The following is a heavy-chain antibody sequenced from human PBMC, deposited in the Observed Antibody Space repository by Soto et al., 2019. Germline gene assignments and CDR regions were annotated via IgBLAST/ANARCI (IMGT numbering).Heavy chain of an antibody. CDR2: IKQDGGEK. CDR1: GFTFSGYW. Sequence: GGSLRLSCAASGFTFSGYWMSWVRQPAGKGLEWVANIKQDGGEKYYADSVKGRFTISRDNAKNSLYPQMNSLRAEDTAVYYCASWTYNSGWYLGSWGQGTLVTVSS. CDR3: ASWTYNSGWYLGS. D-gene: IGHD6-19*01. J-gene: IGHJ4*02. V-gene: IGHV3-7*03.